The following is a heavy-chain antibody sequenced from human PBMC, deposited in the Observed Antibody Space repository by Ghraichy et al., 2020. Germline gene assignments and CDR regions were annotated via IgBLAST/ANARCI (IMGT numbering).Heavy chain of an antibody. D-gene: IGHD3-10*01. V-gene: IGHV4-34*01. CDR2: INNSGST. CDR1: GESFSDYY. J-gene: IGHJ5*01. CDR3: ARRWKGSCKYGECYTRWFDY. Sequence: SETLSLTCAVYGESFSDYYWSWIRQAPGKGLEWIGEINNSGSTNYNPSLKSRVSTSVDTSKSQFSLNLRSVTAADTAVYYCARRWKGSCKYGECYTRWFDYWGQGGLVTVSS.